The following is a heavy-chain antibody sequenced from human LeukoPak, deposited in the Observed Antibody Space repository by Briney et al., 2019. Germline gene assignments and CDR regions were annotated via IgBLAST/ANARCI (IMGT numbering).Heavy chain of an antibody. V-gene: IGHV4-39*01. CDR1: GASISSSDSY. J-gene: IGHJ6*02. CDR2: IYRRGST. CDR3: ARHVQDLGIKV. Sequence: KPSETLSLTCTVSGASISSSDSYWSWIRQPPGKGLEWIGSIYRRGSTSYNPSLKSRVTVSEDMSKNHFSRRLSSVTAADTAVYYCARHVQDLGIKVWGQGTTVTVSS.